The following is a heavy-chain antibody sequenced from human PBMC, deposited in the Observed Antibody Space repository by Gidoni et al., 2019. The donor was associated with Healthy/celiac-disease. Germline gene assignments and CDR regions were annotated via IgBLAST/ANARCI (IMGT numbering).Heavy chain of an antibody. D-gene: IGHD3-22*01. CDR2: IYYSGST. CDR3: ARSTYYYDSSGYSRYYYYMDV. J-gene: IGHJ6*03. V-gene: IGHV4-30-4*01. Sequence: QVQLQESGPGLVKPSQTLSLTCTVSGGSISRGAYYWSWIRQPPGKGLEWIGYIYYSGSTYYNPSLKSRVTISVDTSKNQFSLKLSSVTAADTAVYYCARSTYYYDSSGYSRYYYYMDVWGKGTTVTVSS. CDR1: GGSISRGAYY.